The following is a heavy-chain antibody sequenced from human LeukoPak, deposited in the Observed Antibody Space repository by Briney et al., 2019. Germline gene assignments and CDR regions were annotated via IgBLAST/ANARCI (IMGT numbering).Heavy chain of an antibody. CDR2: IYYSGST. D-gene: IGHD3-9*01. V-gene: IGHV4-39*07. J-gene: IGHJ4*02. CDR1: GGSISSSSYY. Sequence: PSETLSLTCTVSGGSISSSSYYWGWIRQPPGKGLEWIGSIYYSGSTYYNPSLKSRVTISVDTSKNQFSLKLSSVTAADTAVYYCAIAGDHYDILTGYSRADYWGQGTLVTVSS. CDR3: AIAGDHYDILTGYSRADY.